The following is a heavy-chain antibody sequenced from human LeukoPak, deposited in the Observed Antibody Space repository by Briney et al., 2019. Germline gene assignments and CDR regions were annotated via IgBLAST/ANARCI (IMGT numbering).Heavy chain of an antibody. CDR1: GGSIRSSTYY. D-gene: IGHD3-22*01. CDR2: IYYSGTT. V-gene: IGHV4-39*01. CDR3: VRHFYYFDTSGYSNFDS. Sequence: PSETLSLTCTVSGGSIRSSTYYWGWVRQPPGKGLEYVGSIYYSGTTSYNPPLKSRLTISVDTSKNQFSLRLSSVTATDTAIYYCVRHFYYFDTSGYSNFDSWGQGSLVTVSS. J-gene: IGHJ4*02.